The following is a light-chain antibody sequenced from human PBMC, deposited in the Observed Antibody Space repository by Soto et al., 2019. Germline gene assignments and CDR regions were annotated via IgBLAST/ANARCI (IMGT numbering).Light chain of an antibody. J-gene: IGKJ4*01. Sequence: DIRGTQSPSCVSPWVFDIVTITCRASQGISNYLAWYQQKPGKVPKLLIYAASTLQSGVPSRFSGSGSGTDFTFTISSLQPQDIATYYCQQYHDVPLTFGGGTKVDI. CDR1: QGISNY. CDR3: QQYHDVPLT. CDR2: AAS. V-gene: IGKV1-27*01.